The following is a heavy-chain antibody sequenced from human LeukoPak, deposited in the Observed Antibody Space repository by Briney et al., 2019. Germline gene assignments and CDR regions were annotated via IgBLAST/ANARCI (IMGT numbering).Heavy chain of an antibody. CDR3: AKGGYDSLFDP. V-gene: IGHV3-23*01. CDR1: GFTFSSYS. J-gene: IGHJ5*02. D-gene: IGHD2-15*01. CDR2: IRSNGRDN. Sequence: AGGSLRLSCVASGFTFSSYSMTWVRQAPGKGLEWVSNIRSNGRDNYYADSVKGRFTISRDKHKNTVYLEMNKLRAEDTAVYYCAKGGYDSLFDPWGQGILVIVSS.